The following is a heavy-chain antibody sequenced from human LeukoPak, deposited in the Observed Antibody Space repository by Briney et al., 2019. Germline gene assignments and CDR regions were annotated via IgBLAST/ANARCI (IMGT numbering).Heavy chain of an antibody. Sequence: SETLSLTCTVSGDSISTYYWSWIRQPPGKGLEWIGHIHNSGSTTYNPSLKSRVTISIDTSKNQFSLKLISVTAADTAVYYCARLHYDFWRFDHWGQGTLVTVPS. V-gene: IGHV4-59*08. CDR1: GDSISTYY. CDR2: IHNSGST. J-gene: IGHJ5*02. CDR3: ARLHYDFWRFDH. D-gene: IGHD3-3*01.